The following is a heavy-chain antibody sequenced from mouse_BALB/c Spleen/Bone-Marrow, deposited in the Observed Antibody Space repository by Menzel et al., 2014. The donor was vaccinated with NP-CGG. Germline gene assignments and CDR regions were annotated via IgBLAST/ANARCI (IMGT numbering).Heavy chain of an antibody. CDR1: GYTFTSYW. CDR2: IYPGSGST. V-gene: IGHV1S22*01. J-gene: IGHJ4*01. CDR3: RSYDYAMDY. D-gene: IGHD1-1*01. Sequence: SGSELVRPGASVKLSCKASGYTFTSYWMHWVRQRPGQGLEWIGNIYPGSGSTNYDEKFKSKATLTVDTSSSTAYMQLSSLTSEDSAVYYCRSYDYAMDYWGQGTSVTVSS.